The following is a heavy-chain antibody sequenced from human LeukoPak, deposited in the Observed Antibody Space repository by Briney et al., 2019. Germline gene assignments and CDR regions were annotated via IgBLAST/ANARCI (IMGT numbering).Heavy chain of an antibody. CDR1: GFIFSSYA. CDR2: LSGSGGRT. D-gene: IGHD5-12*01. CDR3: AKGGATKFYFDY. Sequence: GGSLRLSCAASGFIFSSYAMSWVRQVPGKGLEWVSTLSGSGGRTYYADSVKGRFTISRDNSKNTLYLQMNSLRAEDTAIFYCAKGGATKFYFDYWGQGTLVTVSS. J-gene: IGHJ4*02. V-gene: IGHV3-23*01.